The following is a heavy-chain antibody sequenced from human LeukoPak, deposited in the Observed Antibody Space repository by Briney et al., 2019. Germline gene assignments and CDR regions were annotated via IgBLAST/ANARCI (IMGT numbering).Heavy chain of an antibody. CDR3: ASNYYGSGSLDY. D-gene: IGHD3-10*01. Sequence: PSETLSLTCTVSGGSISSYYWSWIPHPPGKLPEWIGYIYYSGSTNYNPSLKGRVTISVDPSKNQFSLKLSSVTAADTAVYYCASNYYGSGSLDYWGQGNLVTVSS. V-gene: IGHV4-59*08. J-gene: IGHJ4*02. CDR2: IYYSGST. CDR1: GGSISSYY.